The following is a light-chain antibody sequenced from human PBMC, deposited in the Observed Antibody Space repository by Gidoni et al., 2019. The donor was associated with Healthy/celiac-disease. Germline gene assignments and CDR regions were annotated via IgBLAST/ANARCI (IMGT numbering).Light chain of an antibody. CDR2: SNN. CDR1: SSNIGSNY. CDR3: AAWDDSLSGRVV. V-gene: IGLV1-47*02. J-gene: IGLJ2*01. Sequence: QSVLTQPPSASGTPGQRVTISCSGSSSNIGSNYAYWYQQLPGTAPKLLIYSNNQRPSGVPDRFSGSKSGTSASLAISGLRSEDEADYYCAAWDDSLSGRVVFGGGTKLTVL.